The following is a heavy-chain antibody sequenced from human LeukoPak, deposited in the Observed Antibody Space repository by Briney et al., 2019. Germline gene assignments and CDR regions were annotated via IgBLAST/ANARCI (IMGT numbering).Heavy chain of an antibody. CDR3: ARGRGGFHGYENFDY. J-gene: IGHJ4*02. D-gene: IGHD5-12*01. CDR1: AYDSLNFG. Sequence: SSPVPAYDSLNFGIGWARPTTGQGREWMGFIKPDNLDSRNSPSFLGRVTISFDEPIMTTYLLWTSLPSPDTGLYYCARGRGGFHGYENFDYWGQGTLVAVSS. CDR2: IKPDNLDS. V-gene: IGHV5-51*04.